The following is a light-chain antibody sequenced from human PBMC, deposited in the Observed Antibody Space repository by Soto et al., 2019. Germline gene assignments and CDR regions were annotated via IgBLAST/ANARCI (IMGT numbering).Light chain of an antibody. CDR3: QQYKNWPWT. CDR1: QSVSSY. J-gene: IGKJ1*01. CDR2: DAS. Sequence: EIVLTQSPATLSLSPGERATLSCRASQSVSSYLAWYQQKPGQAPRLLIYDASNRATGIPARFSGSGSGTEFTLTISSLQSEDCAVYYCQQYKNWPWTFGQGTKVDIK. V-gene: IGKV3-11*01.